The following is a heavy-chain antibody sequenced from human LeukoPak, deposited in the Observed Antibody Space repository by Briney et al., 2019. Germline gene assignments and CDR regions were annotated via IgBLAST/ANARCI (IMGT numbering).Heavy chain of an antibody. CDR2: ISGSGDST. J-gene: IGHJ4*02. CDR1: GFTFSSYA. CDR3: AKTRPLDSSSWSHGDY. V-gene: IGHV3-23*01. Sequence: GGSPRLSCAASGFTFSSYAMSWVRQAPGKGLEWVSAISGSGDSTYYGDSVKGRFTISRDNSKNTLYLQMNSLRAEDTAVYYCAKTRPLDSSSWSHGDYWGQGTLVTVSS. D-gene: IGHD6-13*01.